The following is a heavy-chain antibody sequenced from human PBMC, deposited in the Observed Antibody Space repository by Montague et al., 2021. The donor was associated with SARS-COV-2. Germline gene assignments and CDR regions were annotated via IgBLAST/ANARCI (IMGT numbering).Heavy chain of an antibody. Sequence: CAISGDSVAGLRRRSEEHTSELQSQFQCLGRPQLEKKWFYDYAVSLQSRLTIKPDTSKNQFSLQLNSVTPEDTAVYYCARDIGSAGIYYYYGMDVWGQGTTVTVS. V-gene: IGHV6-1*01. CDR3: ARDIGSAGIYYYYGMDV. CDR2: PQLEKKWFY. J-gene: IGHJ6*02. CDR1: GDSVAGLRRR. D-gene: IGHD3-10*01.